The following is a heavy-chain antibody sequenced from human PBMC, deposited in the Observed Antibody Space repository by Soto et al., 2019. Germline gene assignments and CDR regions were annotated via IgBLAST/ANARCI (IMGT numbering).Heavy chain of an antibody. CDR1: GGAISSSSYY. CDR3: ARRSVVVVAAVDY. V-gene: IGHV4-39*01. Sequence: PSETLSLTCTVSGGAISSSSYYWGWIRQPPGKGLEWIGSIYYSGSTYYNPSLKSRVTISVDTSKNQFSLKLSSVTAADTAVYYCARRSVVVVAAVDYWGQGTLVTVSS. J-gene: IGHJ4*02. D-gene: IGHD2-15*01. CDR2: IYYSGST.